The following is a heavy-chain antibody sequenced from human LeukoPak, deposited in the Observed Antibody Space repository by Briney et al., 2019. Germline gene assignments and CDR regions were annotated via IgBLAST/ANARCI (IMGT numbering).Heavy chain of an antibody. CDR1: GYTFTGYY. V-gene: IGHV1-2*02. D-gene: IGHD3-3*01. Sequence: ASVKVSCKASGYTFTGYYMHWVRQAPGQGLEWMGWINPNIGGTNYAQKFQGRVTMTRDTSISTAYMELSRLRSDDTAVYYCARDRPKLRFLEWSQYYFDYWGQGTLVTVSS. CDR3: ARDRPKLRFLEWSQYYFDY. J-gene: IGHJ4*02. CDR2: INPNIGGT.